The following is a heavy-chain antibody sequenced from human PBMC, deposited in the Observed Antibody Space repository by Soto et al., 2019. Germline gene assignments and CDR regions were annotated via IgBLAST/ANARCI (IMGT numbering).Heavy chain of an antibody. CDR2: IYPGDSDT. CDR3: ARDIAAAGTAAPHDAFDI. J-gene: IGHJ3*02. D-gene: IGHD6-13*01. V-gene: IGHV5-51*01. Sequence: GESLKISCKGSGYSFTSYWIGWVRQMPGKGLEWMGIIYPGDSDTRYSPSFQGQVTISADKSISTAYLQWSSLKASDTAMYYCARDIAAAGTAAPHDAFDIWGQGTMVTVS. CDR1: GYSFTSYW.